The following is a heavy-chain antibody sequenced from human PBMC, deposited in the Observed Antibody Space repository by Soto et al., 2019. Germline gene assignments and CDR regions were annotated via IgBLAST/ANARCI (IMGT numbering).Heavy chain of an antibody. CDR2: INHSGSS. D-gene: IGHD2-15*01. V-gene: IGHV4-59*08. CDR1: GGSVSSTF. Sequence: SETLSLTCTVSGGSVSSTFWNWFRQAPGKGLEWIGYINHSGSSNYSPSLKSRVTMAVDTSKSQFSLKLNSLSAADTAVYYCARRKGYWSAKEAFDLWGQGTLVTVSS. CDR3: ARRKGYWSAKEAFDL. J-gene: IGHJ3*01.